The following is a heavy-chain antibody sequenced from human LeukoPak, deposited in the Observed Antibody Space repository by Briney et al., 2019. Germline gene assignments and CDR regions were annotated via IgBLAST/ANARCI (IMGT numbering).Heavy chain of an antibody. V-gene: IGHV4-4*07. J-gene: IGHJ4*02. D-gene: IGHD2-21*02. CDR2: IYTSGST. CDR1: GGSISSYY. Sequence: SETLSLTCTVSGGSISSYYWSWIRQPAGKGLEWIGRIYTSGSTNYNPSLKSRVTISVDKSKNQFSLKLSSVTAADTAVYYCAREGVFVCGGDCYYEYWGQGTLVTVSS. CDR3: AREGVFVCGGDCYYEY.